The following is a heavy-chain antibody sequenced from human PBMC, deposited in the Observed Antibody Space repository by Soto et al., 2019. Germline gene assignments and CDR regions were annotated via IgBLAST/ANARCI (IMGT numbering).Heavy chain of an antibody. CDR3: ARSRGSYYTNFDS. J-gene: IGHJ4*02. CDR2: VIPILGAS. D-gene: IGHD3-10*01. Sequence: QVQLVQSGAEVKKPGSSVKVSCKASADTFTGYTVTWVRQAPGQGLEWVGRVIPILGASNFAQKFLGRVTISADKSADTAYMVLTGLTSEDTAVYYCARSRGSYYTNFDSWGQGTLVTVSS. CDR1: ADTFTGYT. V-gene: IGHV1-69*08.